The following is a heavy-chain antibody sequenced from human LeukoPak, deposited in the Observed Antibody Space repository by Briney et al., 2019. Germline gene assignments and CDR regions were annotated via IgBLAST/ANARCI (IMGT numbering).Heavy chain of an antibody. CDR1: GYTFTGYY. D-gene: IGHD6-19*01. J-gene: IGHJ4*02. CDR3: VRGPSSGWTLDY. V-gene: IGHV1-2*04. Sequence: ASVKVSCKASGYTFTGYYMHWVRQAPGQGPEWMGWINPNSGGTNYAQKCQGWVTMTRDTSISTAYMELSRLRSDDTAVYYCVRGPSSGWTLDYWVQGTLVTVSS. CDR2: INPNSGGT.